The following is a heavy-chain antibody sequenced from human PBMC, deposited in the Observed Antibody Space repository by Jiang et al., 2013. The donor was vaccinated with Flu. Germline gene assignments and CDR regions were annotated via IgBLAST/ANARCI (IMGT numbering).Heavy chain of an antibody. CDR1: GFTFSDYW. CDR2: IKEDGSEQ. Sequence: QLLESGGGLVQPGGSLRLSCAASGFTFSDYWMNWVRQAPGKGLEWVGNIKEDGSEQFYVDSVKGRFTISRDNAKNSLYLQMSSLRAEDTGVYYCAREADSWGQGTLVTVSS. V-gene: IGHV3-7*03. CDR3: AREADS. J-gene: IGHJ4*02.